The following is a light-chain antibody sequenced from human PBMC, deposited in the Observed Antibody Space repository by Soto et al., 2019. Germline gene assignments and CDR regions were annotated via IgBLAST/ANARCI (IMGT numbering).Light chain of an antibody. CDR3: GTWDTSLNAGV. CDR2: DNY. J-gene: IGLJ3*02. CDR1: SSNIGAGYD. V-gene: IGLV1-51*01. Sequence: QSVLTQPPSVSGAPGQRVTISCTGSSSNIGAGYDVHWYQQVPGAAPKLLISDNYKRHSGIPDRFSASKSGTSATLGITGLQTGDEADYYCGTWDTSLNAGVFGGGTKLTVL.